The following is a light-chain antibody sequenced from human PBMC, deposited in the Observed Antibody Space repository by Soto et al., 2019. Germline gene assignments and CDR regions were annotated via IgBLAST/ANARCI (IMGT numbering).Light chain of an antibody. Sequence: EFVLTQSPGTLSLSPGERATLSCRASQTVRNNYLAWYQQKPGQAPKVLIYRASSRATGIPDRFSGSGSGTDFTLTISRLEPEDFAVYYCQQYGSSPLTFGGGTKGDIK. V-gene: IGKV3-20*01. J-gene: IGKJ4*01. CDR3: QQYGSSPLT. CDR2: RAS. CDR1: QTVRNNY.